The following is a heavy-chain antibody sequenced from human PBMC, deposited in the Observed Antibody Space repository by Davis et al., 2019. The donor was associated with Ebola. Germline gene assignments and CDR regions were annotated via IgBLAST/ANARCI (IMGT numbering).Heavy chain of an antibody. V-gene: IGHV3-21*01. D-gene: IGHD1-26*01. CDR3: AKTGGVGATLY. Sequence: GGSLRLSCAASGFTFSNTWMNWVRQAPGKGLEWVSSISSSSSYIYYADSVKGRFTISRDNAKNSLYLQMNSLRAEDTAVYYCAKTGGVGATLYWGQGTLVTVSS. J-gene: IGHJ4*02. CDR2: ISSSSSYI. CDR1: GFTFSNTW.